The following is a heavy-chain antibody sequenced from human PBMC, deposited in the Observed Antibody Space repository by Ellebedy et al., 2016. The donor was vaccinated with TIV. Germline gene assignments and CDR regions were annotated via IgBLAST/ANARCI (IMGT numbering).Heavy chain of an antibody. CDR2: ISGLNGKT. CDR3: ARDNTVGGTNWFDP. V-gene: IGHV1-18*01. J-gene: IGHJ5*02. Sequence: AASVKVSCKTSGYTFTSYGVSWVRQAPGQGLEWMGWISGLNGKTKYARTVQGRVTLTTDTAARTVYMVLTNLRSDDTAVYYCARDNTVGGTNWFDPWGQGTLVIVSS. D-gene: IGHD6-19*01. CDR1: GYTFTSYG.